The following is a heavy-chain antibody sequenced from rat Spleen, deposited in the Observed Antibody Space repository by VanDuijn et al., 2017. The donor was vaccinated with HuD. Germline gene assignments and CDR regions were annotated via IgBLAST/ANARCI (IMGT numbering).Heavy chain of an antibody. J-gene: IGHJ3*01. V-gene: IGHV5-29*01. CDR3: VRHALMYTTDSFTY. CDR2: ISYDGLGT. CDR1: GFTFSDYY. D-gene: IGHD1-6*01. Sequence: EVQLVESDGGLVQPGRSLKLSCVASGFTFSDYYMAWVRQAPTKGLEWVAIISYDGLGTYYRDSVKGRFTISRDNAKSTLYLQMNSLRSEDTATYYCVRHALMYTTDSFTYWGQGTLVTVSS.